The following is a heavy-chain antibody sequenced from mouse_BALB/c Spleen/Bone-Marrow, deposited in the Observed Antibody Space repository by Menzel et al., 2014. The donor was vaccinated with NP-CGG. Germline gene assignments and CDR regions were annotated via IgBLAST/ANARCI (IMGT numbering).Heavy chain of an antibody. CDR3: ARYGGRYYAMDY. V-gene: IGHV14-3*02. J-gene: IGHJ4*01. CDR2: IDPANGNT. CDR1: GFNIKDTY. D-gene: IGHD1-1*01. Sequence: VQLKESGAELVKPGASVKLSCTASGFNIKDTYMHWVKQRPEQGLEWIGRIDPANGNTNYDPRFQGKATITEDTSSNTAYLQLSSLTSEDTAVYYCARYGGRYYAMDYWGQGTSVTVSS.